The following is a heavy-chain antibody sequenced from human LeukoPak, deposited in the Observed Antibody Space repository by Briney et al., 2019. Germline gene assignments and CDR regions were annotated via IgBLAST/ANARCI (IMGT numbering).Heavy chain of an antibody. CDR1: GGTFSSNA. J-gene: IGHJ6*03. CDR2: IIPIFGTA. CDR3: ARDRVVAANYYYYMDV. D-gene: IGHD2-15*01. V-gene: IGHV1-69*05. Sequence: GASVKVSCKASGGTFSSNAIRWVRQAPGQGLGWMGRIIPIFGTANYAQKFQGRVTITTDESTSTAYMELSSLRSEDTAVYYCARDRVVAANYYYYMDVWGKGTTVTVSS.